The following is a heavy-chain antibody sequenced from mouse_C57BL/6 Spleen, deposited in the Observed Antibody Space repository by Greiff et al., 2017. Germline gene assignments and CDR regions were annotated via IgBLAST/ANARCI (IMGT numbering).Heavy chain of an antibody. CDR3: ARKDYKQGFAY. CDR1: GFSLTSYG. Sequence: VQLKESGPGLVQPSQSLSITCTVSGFSLTSYGVHWVRQSPGKGLEWLGVIRSGGSTDYNAAFISRLSISKDNSKSQVFFKMNSLQADDTAIYYCARKDYKQGFAYWGQGTLVTVSA. J-gene: IGHJ3*01. D-gene: IGHD2-13*01. CDR2: IRSGGST. V-gene: IGHV2-2*01.